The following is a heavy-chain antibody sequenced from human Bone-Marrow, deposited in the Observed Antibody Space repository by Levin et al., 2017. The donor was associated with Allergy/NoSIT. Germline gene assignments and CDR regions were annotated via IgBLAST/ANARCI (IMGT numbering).Heavy chain of an antibody. D-gene: IGHD3-10*01. CDR1: GFALSSYP. CDR3: ARDFIRGAPDYFDY. J-gene: IGHJ4*02. CDR2: IAYDESNM. V-gene: IGHV3-30-3*01. Sequence: GESLKISCAASGFALSSYPMHWLRQAPGKGLEWVAVIAYDESNMFYAGSVTGRFTISRDISENTLYLQMNSLRPEDTATYFCARDFIRGAPDYFDYWGQGTLVTVSS.